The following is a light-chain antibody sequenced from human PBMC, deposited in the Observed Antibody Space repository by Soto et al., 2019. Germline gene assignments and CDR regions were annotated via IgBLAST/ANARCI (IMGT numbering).Light chain of an antibody. Sequence: SYELTQPPSVSVAPGQTARITCGGDNIGSKSVHWYQQKPGQAPVLVVYDDSDRPSGIPERFSGSISGKTATLTISRVEAGDEADYYCQVWDIRSDHPVVFGGGTKLTVL. CDR1: NIGSKS. J-gene: IGLJ2*01. CDR2: DDS. V-gene: IGLV3-21*02. CDR3: QVWDIRSDHPVV.